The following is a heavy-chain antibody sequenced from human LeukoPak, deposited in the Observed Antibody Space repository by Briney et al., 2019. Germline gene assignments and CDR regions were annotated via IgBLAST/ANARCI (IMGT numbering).Heavy chain of an antibody. D-gene: IGHD3-16*02. CDR2: IRYDGSNK. V-gene: IGHV3-30*02. CDR3: AKVPYDYVWGSYRYTPSY. J-gene: IGHJ4*02. Sequence: PGGSLRLSCAASGFTFSSYGMHWVRQAPGKGLEWVAFIRYDGSNKYYADSVKVRFTISRDNSKNTLYLQMNSLRAEDTAVYYCAKVPYDYVWGSYRYTPSYWGQGTLVTVSS. CDR1: GFTFSSYG.